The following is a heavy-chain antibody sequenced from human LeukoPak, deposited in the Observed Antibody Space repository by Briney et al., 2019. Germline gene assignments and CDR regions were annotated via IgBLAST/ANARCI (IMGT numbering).Heavy chain of an antibody. CDR2: ISGSDGTI. D-gene: IGHD3-10*02. CDR3: AELGITMIGGV. V-gene: IGHV3-48*03. CDR1: GFTFSGYE. J-gene: IGHJ6*04. Sequence: GGSLRLSCAASGFTFSGYEMNWVRQASGKGLEWISYISGSDGTIYYADSVKGRFTISRDNAKNSLYLQMNSLRAEDTAVYYCAELGITMIGGVWGKGTTVTTSS.